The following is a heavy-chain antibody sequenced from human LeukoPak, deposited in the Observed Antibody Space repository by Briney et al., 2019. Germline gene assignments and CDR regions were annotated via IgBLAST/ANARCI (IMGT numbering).Heavy chain of an antibody. J-gene: IGHJ4*02. V-gene: IGHV1-8*03. CDR2: MNPNSGNT. Sequence: ASVKVSCKASGYTFTDYDINWVRQATGQGLEWMGWMNPNSGNTGYAQKFQGRVTITRYTSISTAYMELSSLRSEDTAVYYCARNEAGTGDFDYWGQGTLVTVSS. CDR3: ARNEAGTGDFDY. D-gene: IGHD6-19*01. CDR1: GYTFTDYD.